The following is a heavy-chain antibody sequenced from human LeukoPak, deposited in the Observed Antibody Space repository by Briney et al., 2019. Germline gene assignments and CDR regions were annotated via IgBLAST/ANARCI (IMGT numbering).Heavy chain of an antibody. CDR2: ISYDGSNK. CDR3: ARDSWAWAYYYYGMDV. V-gene: IGHV3-30-3*01. CDR1: GFTFSSYA. Sequence: GGSLRLSCAASGFTFSSYAMHWVPQAPGKGLEWVAVISYDGSNKYYADSVKGRFTISRDNSKNTLYLQMNSLRAEDTAVYYCARDSWAWAYYYYGMDVWGQGTTVTVSS. J-gene: IGHJ6*02. D-gene: IGHD3-16*01.